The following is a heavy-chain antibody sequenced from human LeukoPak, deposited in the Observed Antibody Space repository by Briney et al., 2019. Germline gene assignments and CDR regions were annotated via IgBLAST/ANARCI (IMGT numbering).Heavy chain of an antibody. V-gene: IGHV1-24*01. CDR2: FDPEDAET. Sequence: ASVKVSCKVSGYTLTELSMHWLRQAPGKGLEWMGGFDPEDAETIYTQKFQGRVTMTEDTSTDTAYMELRSLRSEDTAVYYCATCGGGSYSYWGQGTLVTVSS. J-gene: IGHJ4*02. CDR3: ATCGGGSYSY. CDR1: GYTLTELS. D-gene: IGHD1-26*01.